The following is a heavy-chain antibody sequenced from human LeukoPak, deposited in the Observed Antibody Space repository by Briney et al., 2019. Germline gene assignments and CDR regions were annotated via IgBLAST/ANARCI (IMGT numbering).Heavy chain of an antibody. J-gene: IGHJ4*02. CDR2: ISSNGGST. CDR3: ARVPYYYDSSGYSDY. CDR1: GFTFSSYA. D-gene: IGHD3-22*01. Sequence: GGSLRLSCAASGFTFSSYAMHWVRQAPGKGLEYVSAISSNGGSTYYANSVKGRFTISRDNSKNTLYLQMGSLRAEDMAVYYCARVPYYYDSSGYSDYWGQGTLVTVSS. V-gene: IGHV3-64*01.